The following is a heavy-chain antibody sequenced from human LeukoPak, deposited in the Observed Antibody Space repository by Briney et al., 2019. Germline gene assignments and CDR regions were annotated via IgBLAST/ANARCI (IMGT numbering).Heavy chain of an antibody. Sequence: ASVKVSCKASGYTFSDYYIHWVRQAPGQGLQWMGRINPNSGGADYAQNFRGRVTMTRDTSTNTVYMQLIWLRSDDAAVYYCARASYGNNPTHFDYWGQGTLVTVSS. V-gene: IGHV1-2*06. CDR3: ARASYGNNPTHFDY. J-gene: IGHJ4*02. D-gene: IGHD4-11*01. CDR2: INPNSGGA. CDR1: GYTFSDYY.